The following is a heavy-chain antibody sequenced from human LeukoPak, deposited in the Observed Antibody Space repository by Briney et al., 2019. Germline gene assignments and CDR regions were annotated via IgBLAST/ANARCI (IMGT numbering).Heavy chain of an antibody. CDR2: ISYDGSNK. V-gene: IGHV3-30-3*01. J-gene: IGHJ4*02. CDR3: ARDSPIGVVIIGYFDY. CDR1: GFTFSSYT. D-gene: IGHD3-3*01. Sequence: GSLRLSCAASGFTFSSYTMHWVRQAPGKGLEWVAVISYDGSNKYYADSVKGRFTISRDNSKNTLYLQMNSLRAEDTAVYYCARDSPIGVVIIGYFDYWGQGTLVTVSS.